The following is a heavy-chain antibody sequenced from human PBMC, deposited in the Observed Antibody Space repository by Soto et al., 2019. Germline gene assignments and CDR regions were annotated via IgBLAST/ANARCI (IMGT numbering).Heavy chain of an antibody. CDR3: AREKVGAVDY. V-gene: IGHV1-8*01. CDR1: GYTFTSYD. D-gene: IGHD1-26*01. CDR2: MNPNSGNT. J-gene: IGHJ4*02. Sequence: QVQLVQSGAEVKKPGASVKVSCKASGYTFTSYDINWVRQATGQGLEWMGWMNPNSGNTGYAQKFQGRVTMTRXTXXXTXYMELSSRRSEDTAVYYCAREKVGAVDYWGQGTLVTVSS.